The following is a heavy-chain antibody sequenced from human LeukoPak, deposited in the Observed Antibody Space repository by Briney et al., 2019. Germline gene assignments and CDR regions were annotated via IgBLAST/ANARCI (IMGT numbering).Heavy chain of an antibody. CDR1: GGTFSSYA. J-gene: IGHJ4*02. D-gene: IGHD1-26*01. Sequence: EASVKVSCKASGGTFSSYAINWVRQAPGQGLEWMGGIIPIFGTGNYAQKFQGRVSVTEDTSTDTAHLEVSSLKSEDTAIYYCATVLTRDWDLRTFDYWGQGTLVTVSS. CDR3: ATVLTRDWDLRTFDY. V-gene: IGHV1-69*06. CDR2: IIPIFGTG.